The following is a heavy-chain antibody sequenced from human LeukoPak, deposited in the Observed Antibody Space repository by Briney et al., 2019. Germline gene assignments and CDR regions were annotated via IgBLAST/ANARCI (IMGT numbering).Heavy chain of an antibody. CDR3: AKNGDRGAFCSGGTCYPHYYYYMDV. CDR2: IYSGGST. Sequence: GGSLRLSCAASGLTVSRNYMSWVRQAPGKGLESVSVIYSGGSTYYAESVKGRFTISRDNSKNTLFLQMNSLRAEDTAVYYCAKNGDRGAFCSGGTCYPHYYYYMDVWGKGTTVIISS. V-gene: IGHV3-53*01. J-gene: IGHJ6*03. CDR1: GLTVSRNY. D-gene: IGHD2-15*01.